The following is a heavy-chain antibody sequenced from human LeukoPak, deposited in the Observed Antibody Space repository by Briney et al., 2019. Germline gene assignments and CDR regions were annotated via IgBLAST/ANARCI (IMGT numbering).Heavy chain of an antibody. J-gene: IGHJ3*02. CDR1: GYTFTSYY. CDR3: ARHFVIFGAFDI. CDR2: INPSGGST. V-gene: IGHV1-46*01. D-gene: IGHD3-16*02. Sequence: GASVKVSCKASGYTFTSYYMHWVRQAPGQGLEWMGIINPSGGSTSYAQKFQGRVTMTRDMSTSTVYMELSSLRSEDTAVYYCARHFVIFGAFDIWGQGTMVTVSS.